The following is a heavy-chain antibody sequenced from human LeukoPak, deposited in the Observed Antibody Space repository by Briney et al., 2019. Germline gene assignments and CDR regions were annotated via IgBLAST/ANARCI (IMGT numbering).Heavy chain of an antibody. CDR1: GGTFSSYA. Sequence: ASVKVSCKASGGTFSSYAISWVRQAPGQGLEWMGRINPNRGGTNYAQKFQGRVTLTRDTSISTAYMELSRLRSDDTAVYYCARGDLLLGYCSGGSCYYRDYWGQGTLVTVSS. CDR3: ARGDLLLGYCSGGSCYYRDY. V-gene: IGHV1-2*06. D-gene: IGHD2-15*01. J-gene: IGHJ4*02. CDR2: INPNRGGT.